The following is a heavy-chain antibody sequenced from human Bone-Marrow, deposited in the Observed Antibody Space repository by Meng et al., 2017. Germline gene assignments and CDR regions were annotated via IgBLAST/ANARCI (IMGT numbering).Heavy chain of an antibody. CDR1: GFTFSDYY. CDR3: AREGYGDSYYYYGMDV. V-gene: IGHV3-33*08. J-gene: IGHJ6*02. D-gene: IGHD4-17*01. Sequence: GESLKISCAASGFTFSDYYMSWIRQAPGKGLEWVAVIWYDGSNKYYADSVKGRFTISRDNSKNTLYLQMNSLRAEDTAVYYCAREGYGDSYYYYGMDVWGQGTTVTVSS. CDR2: IWYDGSNK.